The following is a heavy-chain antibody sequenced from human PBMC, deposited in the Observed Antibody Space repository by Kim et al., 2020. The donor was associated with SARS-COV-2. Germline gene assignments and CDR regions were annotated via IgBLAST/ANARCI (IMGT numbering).Heavy chain of an antibody. CDR2: IYPGDSDT. D-gene: IGHD6-13*01. Sequence: GESLKISCKGSGYSFTSYWIGLVRQMPGKGLEWMGIIYPGDSDTRYIPSFQGQVTISADKSISTAYLQWSSLKASDTAMYYCARSSHIAAAGTQLNYWGQGTLVTVSS. J-gene: IGHJ4*02. CDR1: GYSFTSYW. V-gene: IGHV5-51*01. CDR3: ARSSHIAAAGTQLNY.